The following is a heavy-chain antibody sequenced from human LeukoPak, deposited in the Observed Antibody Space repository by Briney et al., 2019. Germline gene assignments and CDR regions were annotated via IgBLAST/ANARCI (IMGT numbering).Heavy chain of an antibody. D-gene: IGHD2-2*01. CDR3: AKGPIPCSSTSCPRSAFDI. J-gene: IGHJ3*02. CDR1: GFTFSAYV. Sequence: GGSLRLSCAASGFTFSAYVMSWVRQAPGKGLEWVSSISGSGDITYYADSVKGRFTISRDNSRNTLHLQMNSLRAEDTALYYCAKGPIPCSSTSCPRSAFDIWGQGTMVTVSS. CDR2: ISGSGDIT. V-gene: IGHV3-23*01.